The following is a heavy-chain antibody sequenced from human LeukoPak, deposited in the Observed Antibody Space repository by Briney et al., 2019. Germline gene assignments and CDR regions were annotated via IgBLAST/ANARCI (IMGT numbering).Heavy chain of an antibody. V-gene: IGHV3-48*01. CDR2: IGSSGSPI. CDR1: GFTFSSYS. CDR3: AKEGGGSGWYFSDY. D-gene: IGHD6-19*01. J-gene: IGHJ4*02. Sequence: GGSLRLSCAASGFTFSSYSMNWVRQAPGKGLEWLSYIGSSGSPIYYTDSVKGRFTISRDNSKNTLYLQMNSLRAEDTAVYYCAKEGGGSGWYFSDYWGQGTLVTVSS.